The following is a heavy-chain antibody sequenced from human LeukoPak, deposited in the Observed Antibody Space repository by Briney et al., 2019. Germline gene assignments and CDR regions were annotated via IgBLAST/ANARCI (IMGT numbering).Heavy chain of an antibody. CDR2: ISSSGSTI. V-gene: IGHV3-11*01. CDR3: AKDPRLLGIVGYYFDY. J-gene: IGHJ4*02. Sequence: GGSLRLSCAASGFTFSDYYMSWIRQAPGKGLEWVSYISSSGSTIYYADSVKGRFTISRDNAKNLLYLQMNSLRAEDTAVYYCAKDPRLLGIVGYYFDYWGQGTLVTVSS. D-gene: IGHD7-27*01. CDR1: GFTFSDYY.